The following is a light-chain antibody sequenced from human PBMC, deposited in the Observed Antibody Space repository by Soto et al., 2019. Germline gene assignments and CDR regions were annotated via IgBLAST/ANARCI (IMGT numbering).Light chain of an antibody. CDR3: QQSSSTPQT. V-gene: IGKV1-39*01. CDR1: QSIRNY. CDR2: VAS. J-gene: IGKJ4*01. Sequence: DIQMTQSPSSLSASVGDRVTITCRASQSIRNYLSWYQQKPGKAPKLLINVASTLQSAVTSRFSGSGSGTDFTLAISSLQPEDFATYYCQQSSSTPQTFGGGTRVEIK.